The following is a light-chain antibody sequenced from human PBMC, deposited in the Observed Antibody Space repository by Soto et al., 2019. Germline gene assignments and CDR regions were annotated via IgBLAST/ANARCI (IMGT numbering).Light chain of an antibody. CDR2: ETY. CDR1: QGIDSY. Sequence: SQLPPSQSSLSSSVGDIVPINCRASQGIDSYLAWYQQRPGKVPQILIYETYILQSGVSSRFSGSGSGKDFTITISSMQAEDFENYYCKQTRSYQSTFGGGTTV. CDR3: KQTRSYQST. V-gene: IGKV1-9*01. J-gene: IGKJ4*01.